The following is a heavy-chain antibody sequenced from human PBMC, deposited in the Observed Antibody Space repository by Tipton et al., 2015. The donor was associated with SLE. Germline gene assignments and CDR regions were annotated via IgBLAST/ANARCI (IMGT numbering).Heavy chain of an antibody. CDR3: AAEHWNYYDSSGYYRY. J-gene: IGHJ4*02. CDR1: GFIFSSYA. V-gene: IGHV3-30*04. Sequence: SLRLSCAASGFIFSSYAMHWVRQAPGKGLEWVAVISYDGSNKYYADSVKGRFTISRDNSKNTLYVQMNSLRAEDTAVYYCAAEHWNYYDSSGYYRYWGQGTLATVSS. D-gene: IGHD3-22*01. CDR2: ISYDGSNK.